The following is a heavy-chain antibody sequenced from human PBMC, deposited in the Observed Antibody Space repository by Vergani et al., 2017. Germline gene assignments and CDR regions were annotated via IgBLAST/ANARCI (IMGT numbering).Heavy chain of an antibody. J-gene: IGHJ4*02. CDR1: GYTFTGSY. Sequence: QVQLVQSGAEVKKPGASVKVSCKASGYTFTGSYMHWVRQAPGQGLEWMGWINPNSGGSNYVQKFQGRVTMTRDTSIRTAYMELSRLRSDDTAVYYCAREGNDCTGGSCYGATDYWGQGTLVTVSS. V-gene: IGHV1-2*02. CDR3: AREGNDCTGGSCYGATDY. CDR2: INPNSGGS. D-gene: IGHD2-15*01.